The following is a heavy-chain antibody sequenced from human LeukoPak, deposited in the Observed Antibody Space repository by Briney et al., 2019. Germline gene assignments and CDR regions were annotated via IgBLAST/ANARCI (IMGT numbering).Heavy chain of an antibody. CDR2: INPSGGST. V-gene: IGHV1-46*01. D-gene: IGHD1-26*01. J-gene: IGHJ4*02. CDR3: ARDWSFSGNSGYVDY. Sequence: ASVKVSCKSSGYTFTSHYMHWVRQAPGQGLEWMGIINPSGGSTSYAQKLQGRVTMTRDMSTSTDYMELSSLRSEDTAVYYCARDWSFSGNSGYVDYWGQGTLVTVSS. CDR1: GYTFTSHY.